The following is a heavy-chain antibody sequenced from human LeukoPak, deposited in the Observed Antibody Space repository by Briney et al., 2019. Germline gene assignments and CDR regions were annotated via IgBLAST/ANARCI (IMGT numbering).Heavy chain of an antibody. D-gene: IGHD1-7*01. CDR1: GGSFSGYY. CDR2: INHSGST. J-gene: IGHJ5*02. V-gene: IGHV4-34*01. CDR3: ARFGITRFDP. Sequence: SETLSLTCAVYGGSFSGYYWSWIRQPPGKGLEWIGEINHSGSTNYNPSLKSRVTISVDTSKNQFSLKLSSVTAADTAVYYCARFGITRFDPWGQGTLVTVSS.